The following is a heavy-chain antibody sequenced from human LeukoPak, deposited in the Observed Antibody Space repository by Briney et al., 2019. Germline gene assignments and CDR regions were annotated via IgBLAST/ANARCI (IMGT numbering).Heavy chain of an antibody. CDR2: FDPGDGET. V-gene: IGHV1-24*01. Sequence: GSSVKVSCKASGGTFSSYAISWLRQAPGQGLEWMGGFDPGDGETIYAQKFLGRVTMTEDTSTDTAYMELSSLRSEDTAVYYCAKPTHVRGGPWFDPWGQGTLVTVSS. J-gene: IGHJ5*02. CDR3: AKPTHVRGGPWFDP. CDR1: GGTFSSYA. D-gene: IGHD1-14*01.